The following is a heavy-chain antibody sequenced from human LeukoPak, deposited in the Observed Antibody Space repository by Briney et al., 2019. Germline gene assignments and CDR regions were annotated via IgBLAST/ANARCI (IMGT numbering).Heavy chain of an antibody. CDR2: ISGSGGST. CDR3: ARDGSLSDSSGYYYADRYFQH. V-gene: IGHV3-23*01. J-gene: IGHJ1*01. Sequence: GGSLRLSCAASGFTFSSYAMSWVRQAPGKGLEWVSAISGSGGSTYYADSVKGRFTISRDNSKNTLHLQMNSLRAEDTAVYYCARDGSLSDSSGYYYADRYFQHWGQGTLVTVSS. D-gene: IGHD3-22*01. CDR1: GFTFSSYA.